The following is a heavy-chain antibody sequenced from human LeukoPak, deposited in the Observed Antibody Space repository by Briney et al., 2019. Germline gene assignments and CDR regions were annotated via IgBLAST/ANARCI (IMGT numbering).Heavy chain of an antibody. Sequence: GASVKVSCKASGYTFTGYYIHWVRQAPGLGLEWMGCINPNSGDTDCVQKFQGRVTMTRDTSISTAYMELNRLTSDDTAVYYCARGSTLYYFRDWGQGTLVTVSS. D-gene: IGHD3-10*01. CDR1: GYTFTGYY. CDR2: INPNSGDT. J-gene: IGHJ4*02. CDR3: ARGSTLYYFRD. V-gene: IGHV1-2*02.